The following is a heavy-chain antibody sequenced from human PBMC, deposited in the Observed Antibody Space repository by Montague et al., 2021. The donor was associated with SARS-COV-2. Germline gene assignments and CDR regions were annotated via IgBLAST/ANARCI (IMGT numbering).Heavy chain of an antibody. CDR3: ARGRQHINMVVVVVTGGEYYFDX. J-gene: IGHJ4*02. V-gene: IGHV4-34*01. D-gene: IGHD3-22*01. CDR2: INHRGST. CDR1: DGSFSDYS. Sequence: SETLSLTCAVYDGSFSDYSWTWIRQPPGKGLEWVGEINHRGSTTSNPSLKRRVTISVDTSKNQFSLKMTSVTAADTAVYYCARGRQHINMVVVVVTGGEYYFDXWGQGTLVAVSS.